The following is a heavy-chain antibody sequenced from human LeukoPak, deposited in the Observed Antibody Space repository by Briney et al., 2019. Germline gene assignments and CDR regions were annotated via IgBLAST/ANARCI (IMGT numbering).Heavy chain of an antibody. CDR1: GGSISSGGYY. J-gene: IGHJ4*02. CDR3: AREGAYNWNDSMDY. V-gene: IGHV4-31*03. Sequence: SQTLSLTCTASGGSISSGGYYWSWIRQHSGKGLGWIGYIYYSGSTYYNPSLKSRVTISVDTSKNQFSLKLSSVTAADTAVYYCAREGAYNWNDSMDYWGQGTLVTVSS. D-gene: IGHD1-20*01. CDR2: IYYSGST.